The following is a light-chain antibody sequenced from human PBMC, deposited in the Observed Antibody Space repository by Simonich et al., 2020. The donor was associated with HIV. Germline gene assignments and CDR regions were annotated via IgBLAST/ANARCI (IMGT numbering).Light chain of an antibody. CDR2: LGS. CDR1: QPLLHSNGHSY. J-gene: IGKJ1*01. V-gene: IGKV2-28*01. CDR3: MQALQTPPT. Sequence: DIVVTQSPLSLPVSPGEPASISCRSSQPLLHSNGHSYLVWYLQKPGQSPQVLIYLGSQRASGVPDSFNGSGSGTDFTLKISRVEAEDVGVYYCMQALQTPPTFGQGTKVEIK.